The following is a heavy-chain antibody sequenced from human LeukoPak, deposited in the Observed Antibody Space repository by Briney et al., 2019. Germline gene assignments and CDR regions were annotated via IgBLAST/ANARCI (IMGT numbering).Heavy chain of an antibody. D-gene: IGHD1-14*01. CDR3: AKVSGGGLYYDGMDV. V-gene: IGHV3-23*01. J-gene: IGHJ6*02. CDR2: ISGSGGST. Sequence: GGSLRLSCAASGFTFSSYAMSWVRQAPGKGLEWVSAISGSGGSTYYADSVKGRFTIFRDNSKNTLYLQMNSLRAEDTAVYYCAKVSGGGLYYDGMDVWGQGTTVTVSS. CDR1: GFTFSSYA.